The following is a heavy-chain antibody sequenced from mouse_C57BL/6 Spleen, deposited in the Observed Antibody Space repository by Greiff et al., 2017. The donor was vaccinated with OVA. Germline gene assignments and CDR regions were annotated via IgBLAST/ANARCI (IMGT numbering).Heavy chain of an antibody. Sequence: VQLKQSGPELVKPGASVKISCKASGYTFTDYYMNWVKQSHGKSLEWIGDINPNNGGTSYNQKFKGKATLTVDKSSSTAYMELRSLTSEDSAVYYCARALAGRGAMDYWGQGTSVTVSS. CDR2: INPNNGGT. V-gene: IGHV1-26*01. J-gene: IGHJ4*01. CDR1: GYTFTDYY. D-gene: IGHD4-1*01. CDR3: ARALAGRGAMDY.